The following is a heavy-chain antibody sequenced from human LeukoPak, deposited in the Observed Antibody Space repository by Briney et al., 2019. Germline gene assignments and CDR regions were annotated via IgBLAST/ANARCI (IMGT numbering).Heavy chain of an antibody. CDR1: GFTFSSYA. CDR3: ARDRNGYHRLNGMDV. CDR2: ISYDGSNK. D-gene: IGHD5-24*01. V-gene: IGHV3-30-3*01. Sequence: AGGSLRLSCAASGFTFSSYAMHWVRQAPGKGLEWVAVISYDGSNKYYADSVKGRFTISRDNSKNTLYLQMNSLRAEDTAVYHCARDRNGYHRLNGMDVWGQGTTVTVSS. J-gene: IGHJ6*02.